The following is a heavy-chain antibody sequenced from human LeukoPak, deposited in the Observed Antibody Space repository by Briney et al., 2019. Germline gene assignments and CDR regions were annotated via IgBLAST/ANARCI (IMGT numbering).Heavy chain of an antibody. Sequence: SETLSLTCTVSGGSISSSSYYWGWIRQPPGTGLEWIGYIYYNGNTNYSPSLKSRVTMSVDTSKNLFSLKVSSVTAADTAVYYCARGRSNYYGMDVWGQGTTVTVSS. V-gene: IGHV4-61*05. J-gene: IGHJ6*02. CDR2: IYYNGNT. CDR3: ARGRSNYYGMDV. CDR1: GGSISSSSYY. D-gene: IGHD1-26*01.